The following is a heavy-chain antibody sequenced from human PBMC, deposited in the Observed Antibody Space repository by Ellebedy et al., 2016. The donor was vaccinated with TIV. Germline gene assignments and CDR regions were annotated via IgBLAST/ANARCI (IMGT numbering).Heavy chain of an antibody. D-gene: IGHD4-17*01. CDR1: GGTFSSYT. CDR2: IIPIFATA. Sequence: AASVKVSCKASGGTFSSYTISWVRQAPGQGLEWMGGIIPIFATANYAQKFQGRVTITADNSTSTAYMELSSLRSEDTAVYYCARGGSRSDYGDYPALFYWGQGTLVTVSS. V-gene: IGHV1-69*06. J-gene: IGHJ4*02. CDR3: ARGGSRSDYGDYPALFY.